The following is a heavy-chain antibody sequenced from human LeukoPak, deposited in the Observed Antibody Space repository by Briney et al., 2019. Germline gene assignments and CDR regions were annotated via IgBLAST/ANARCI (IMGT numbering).Heavy chain of an antibody. CDR1: GYTFTSYY. CDR2: INPSGGST. Sequence: ASVKVSCKASGYTFTSYYMHWVRQAPGQGLEWMGIINPSGGSTSYAQKFQGRVTMTRDTSTSTVYMELSSLRSEDTAVYYCAMDQYSSSWPDAFDIWGQGTGVSVSS. V-gene: IGHV1-46*01. CDR3: AMDQYSSSWPDAFDI. D-gene: IGHD6-13*01. J-gene: IGHJ3*02.